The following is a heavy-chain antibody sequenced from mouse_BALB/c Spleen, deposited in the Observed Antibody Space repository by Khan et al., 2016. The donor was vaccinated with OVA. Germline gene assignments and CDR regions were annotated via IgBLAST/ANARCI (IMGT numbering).Heavy chain of an antibody. Sequence: VQLKESGPDLVKPGASVKISCKASGYSFTLYYMSWVKQSHGKSLVWIGRVNPNTDNINYNQAFKGKASLTVDKSSNTAYMEFRSLTSEDSAVYFCARAYDFFASWGQGTLVTVSA. J-gene: IGHJ3*01. CDR1: GYSFTLYY. D-gene: IGHD2-14*01. CDR3: ARAYDFFAS. V-gene: IGHV1-26*01. CDR2: VNPNTDNI.